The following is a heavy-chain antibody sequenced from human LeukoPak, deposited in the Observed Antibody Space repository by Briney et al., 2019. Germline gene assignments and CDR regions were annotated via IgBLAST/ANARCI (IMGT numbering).Heavy chain of an antibody. CDR1: EYTFTGYY. D-gene: IGHD3-22*01. V-gene: IGHV1-2*02. J-gene: IGHJ1*01. Sequence: ASVEVSCKASEYTFTGYYMHWVRQAPGQGLEWMGWINPNSGATDYAQNFQGRVTLTRDTSISTAYMELSRLRSDDTAVYYCARDGVGYYDSSGYYYFQHWGQGTLVTVSS. CDR2: INPNSGAT. CDR3: ARDGVGYYDSSGYYYFQH.